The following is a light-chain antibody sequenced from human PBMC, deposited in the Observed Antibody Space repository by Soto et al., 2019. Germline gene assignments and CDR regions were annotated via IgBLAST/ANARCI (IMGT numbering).Light chain of an antibody. CDR1: QSVDIY. CDR2: DAS. Sequence: ETVLTQSPATLSLSPGERATLSCRASQSVDIYLAWYQQKPGQAPRHLIYDASNRATGIPARFSGSGSGTDFTLTISSLEPEDFALYYCQQRKHWPPLTFGQGTRLEIK. CDR3: QQRKHWPPLT. V-gene: IGKV3-11*01. J-gene: IGKJ5*01.